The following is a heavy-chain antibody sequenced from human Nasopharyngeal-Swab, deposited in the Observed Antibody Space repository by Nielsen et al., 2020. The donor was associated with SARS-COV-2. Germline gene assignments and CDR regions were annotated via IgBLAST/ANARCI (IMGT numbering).Heavy chain of an antibody. CDR3: ASPATVVTLDAFDI. D-gene: IGHD4-23*01. V-gene: IGHV1-18*01. Sequence: ASVKVSCKASGYTFTSYGISWVRQAPGQGLEWMGWISAYNGNTNYAQKLQGRVTMTTDTSTNTAYMELRSLRSDDTAVYYCASPATVVTLDAFDIWGQGTMVTVSS. J-gene: IGHJ3*02. CDR1: GYTFTSYG. CDR2: ISAYNGNT.